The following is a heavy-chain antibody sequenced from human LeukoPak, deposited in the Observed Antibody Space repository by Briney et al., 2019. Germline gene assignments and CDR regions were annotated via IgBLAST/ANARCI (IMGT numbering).Heavy chain of an antibody. V-gene: IGHV3-53*01. CDR2: IYSGANT. CDR3: AKGDSSGWYESNWFDP. CDR1: GFTVSGNY. Sequence: PGGSLRLSCAASGFTVSGNYMSWARQAPGKGLEWVSVIYSGANTYYADSVKGRFTISTDASKNTLYVQMNSLRAEDTAVYYCAKGDSSGWYESNWFDPWGQGTLVTVSS. J-gene: IGHJ5*02. D-gene: IGHD6-19*01.